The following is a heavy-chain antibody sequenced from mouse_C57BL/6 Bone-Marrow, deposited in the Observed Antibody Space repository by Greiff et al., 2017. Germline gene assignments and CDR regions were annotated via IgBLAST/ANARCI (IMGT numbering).Heavy chain of an antibody. J-gene: IGHJ3*01. CDR1: GYTFTSYW. CDR2: IDPSDSYT. CDR3: AREAYDLFAY. Sequence: QVQLQQPGAELVRPGTSVKLSCKASGYTFTSYWMHWVKQRPGQGLEWIGVIDPSDSYTNYNQKFKGKATLTVDTSSSTAYMQLSSLTSEDSAVYNCAREAYDLFAYWGQGTLGTVSA. D-gene: IGHD2-3*01. V-gene: IGHV1-59*01.